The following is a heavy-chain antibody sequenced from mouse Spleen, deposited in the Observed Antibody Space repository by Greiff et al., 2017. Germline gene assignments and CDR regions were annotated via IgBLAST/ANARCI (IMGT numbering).Heavy chain of an antibody. CDR1: GYTFTSYW. Sequence: VQLQQPGAELVRPGSSVKLSCKASGYTFTSYWMDWVKQRPGQGLEWIGNIYPSDSETHYNQKFKDKATLTVDKSSSTAYMQLSSLTSEDSAVYYCARHYYGYWYFDVWGAGTTVTVSS. CDR2: IYPSDSET. CDR3: ARHYYGYWYFDV. V-gene: IGHV1-61*01. D-gene: IGHD1-2*01. J-gene: IGHJ1*01.